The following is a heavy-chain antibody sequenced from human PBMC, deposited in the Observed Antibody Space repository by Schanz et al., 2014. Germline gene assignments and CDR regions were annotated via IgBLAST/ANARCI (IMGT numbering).Heavy chain of an antibody. V-gene: IGHV1-46*01. J-gene: IGHJ5*02. Sequence: QVQLVQSGAEVKKPGASVKVSCKASGYTFSSYGITWVRQAPGQGLEWMGIINLYGGSTNYAQKFQGRVTVTRDTSTSTVYMELNSLRSEDTAVYYCATLDYADSVSWGQGSLVTVSS. CDR3: ATLDYADSVS. CDR2: INLYGGST. D-gene: IGHD4-17*01. CDR1: GYTFSSYG.